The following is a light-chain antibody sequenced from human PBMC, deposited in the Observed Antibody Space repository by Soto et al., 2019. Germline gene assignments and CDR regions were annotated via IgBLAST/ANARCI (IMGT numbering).Light chain of an antibody. CDR3: SSHAGSNSPFV. J-gene: IGLJ1*01. CDR2: DVG. V-gene: IGLV2-8*01. CDR1: SSDVGGYNY. Sequence: QSALTQPPSASGSPGQSVTISCTGTSSDVGGYNYVSWYQQHPGKAPKVMIYDVGKRPSGVPDRFSGSKSGNTASLTVSGLQAEDEADYYCSSHAGSNSPFVFGTGTKVTVL.